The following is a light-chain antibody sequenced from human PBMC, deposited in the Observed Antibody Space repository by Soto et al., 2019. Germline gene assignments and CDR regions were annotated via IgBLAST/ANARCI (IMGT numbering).Light chain of an antibody. CDR3: QQLERYPST. J-gene: IGKJ4*01. Sequence: IQLTQSPSSLSASVGDRVTVTCLSSQGINSFLAWYQQKPGKAPKLLIYAASTLQSGVPSRFSGSGSGSDFTLTISSLQPEDFATYYCQQLERYPSTFGGGTPVDIK. CDR2: AAS. V-gene: IGKV1-9*01. CDR1: QGINSF.